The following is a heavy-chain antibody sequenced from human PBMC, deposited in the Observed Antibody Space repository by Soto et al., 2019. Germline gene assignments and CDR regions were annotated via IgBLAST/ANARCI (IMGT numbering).Heavy chain of an antibody. Sequence: SETRSLTCTVSGGSISSGDYYWSWIRQPPGKGLEWIGYIYYSGSTYYNPSLKSRVTISVDTSKNQFSLKLSSVTAADTAVYYCARALYSSFPPYYYYGMDVWGQGTTVTVSS. D-gene: IGHD4-4*01. CDR2: IYYSGST. CDR3: ARALYSSFPPYYYYGMDV. V-gene: IGHV4-30-4*01. CDR1: GGSISSGDYY. J-gene: IGHJ6*02.